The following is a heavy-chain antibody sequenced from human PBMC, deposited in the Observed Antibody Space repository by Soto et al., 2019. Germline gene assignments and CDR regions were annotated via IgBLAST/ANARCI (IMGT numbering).Heavy chain of an antibody. CDR1: GFTFDYYW. CDR3: ERGDRGAFDL. Sequence: EVQLVESGGGLVQPGESLRLSCAASGFTFDYYWMHWVRQAPGKGRVWVSRIYSDGTSTTYADSVKGRFTISRDNAKNTVSLQMNSLRADDTAVYYCERGDRGAFDLWGQGTVVTVSS. J-gene: IGHJ3*01. CDR2: IYSDGTST. D-gene: IGHD1-26*01. V-gene: IGHV3-74*01.